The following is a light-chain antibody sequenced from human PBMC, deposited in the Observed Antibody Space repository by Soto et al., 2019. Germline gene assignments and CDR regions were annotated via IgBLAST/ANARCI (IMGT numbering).Light chain of an antibody. Sequence: QSVLTQPPSVSGAPGQRVTISCTGSSSSVGTAYDVNWYQHLPGTAPKLLNYGSTQRPSGVPDRFSGSKSGTSASLAITGLQAEDAADYYCQSYDSSLSGSVVFGGGTKLTVL. CDR3: QSYDSSLSGSVV. CDR2: GST. V-gene: IGLV1-40*01. CDR1: SSSVGTAYD. J-gene: IGLJ2*01.